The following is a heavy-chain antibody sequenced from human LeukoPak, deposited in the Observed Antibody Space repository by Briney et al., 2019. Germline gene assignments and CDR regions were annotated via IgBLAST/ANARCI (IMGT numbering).Heavy chain of an antibody. CDR2: ISSSSSYI. D-gene: IGHD6-19*01. CDR1: GYTFSSYS. CDR3: ARYSSGWYFDY. Sequence: GGSLRLSCAASGYTFSSYSMNWVRQAPGKGLEWVSSISSSSSYIYYADSVKGRFTISRDNAKNSLYLQMNSLRAEDTAVYYCARYSSGWYFDYWGQGTLVTVSS. J-gene: IGHJ4*02. V-gene: IGHV3-21*01.